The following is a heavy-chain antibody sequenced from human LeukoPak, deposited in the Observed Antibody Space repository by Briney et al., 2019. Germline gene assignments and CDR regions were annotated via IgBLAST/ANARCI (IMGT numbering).Heavy chain of an antibody. CDR2: ISLSGQT. J-gene: IGHJ5*02. Sequence: SETLSLTCGVSGGSIRSTNWWSWVRQPPGQGLEWIGEISLSGQTNFNPSLNGRVTMSLDESRNQLSLKLTSVTAADTAVYYCARGDFYDGGGRNWFDPWGPGTPVTVSS. CDR3: ARGDFYDGGGRNWFDP. CDR1: GGSIRSTNW. V-gene: IGHV4/OR15-8*02. D-gene: IGHD3-16*01.